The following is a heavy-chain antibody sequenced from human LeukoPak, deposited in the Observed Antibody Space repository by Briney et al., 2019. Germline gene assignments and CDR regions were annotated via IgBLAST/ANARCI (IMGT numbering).Heavy chain of an antibody. J-gene: IGHJ3*01. D-gene: IGHD6-6*01. CDR2: ISDTGGST. Sequence: GGCLRLSCAASGFTFSNYAMSWVREAPGKGRQCVSSISDTGGSTYYADSVKGRFTISRDNSNNTLSLQMSSLRVEDTAIYYCGKRDSSVRGQGTMVTVSS. V-gene: IGHV3-23*01. CDR3: GKRDSSV. CDR1: GFTFSNYA.